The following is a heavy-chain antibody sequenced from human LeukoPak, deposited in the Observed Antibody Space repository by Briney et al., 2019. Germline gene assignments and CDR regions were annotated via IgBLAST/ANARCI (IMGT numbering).Heavy chain of an antibody. V-gene: IGHV3-30*18. CDR2: ISDDGERK. CDR3: AKDYYGSGSYSGMDV. J-gene: IGHJ6*02. Sequence: GGSLRLSCVASGFTFSNYYMHWVRQAPGKGLEWVAIISDDGERKFYADSVRGRITISRDKSKNTLFLQMNSLGADDTAVYFCAKDYYGSGSYSGMDVWGQGTTVTVSS. CDR1: GFTFSNYY. D-gene: IGHD3-10*01.